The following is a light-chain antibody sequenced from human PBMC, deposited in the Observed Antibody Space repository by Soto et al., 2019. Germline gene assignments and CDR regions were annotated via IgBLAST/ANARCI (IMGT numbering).Light chain of an antibody. CDR2: DAS. V-gene: IGKV3-15*01. CDR3: QQYDKWPPT. CDR1: QSISSK. Sequence: EIVMTQSPATLSVSPGERATLSCRASQSISSKLAWYQQRPGQAPRLLIFDASTRATGVPVRFRGSGSGTEFTLTISGLQSEDFAVYCCQQYDKWPPTFGGGTEVEIK. J-gene: IGKJ4*01.